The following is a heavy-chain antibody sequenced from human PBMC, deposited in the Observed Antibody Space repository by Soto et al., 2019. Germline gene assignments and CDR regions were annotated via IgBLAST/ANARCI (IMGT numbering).Heavy chain of an antibody. Sequence: ASVKVSCKASGYTFTGYYMHWVRQAPGQGLEWMGWINPNSGGTNYAQKFQGRVTMTRDTSSSTAYMELSRLRSDDTAVYYCARGYCSSTSCYPFDYWGQGTLVTVSS. V-gene: IGHV1-2*02. CDR3: ARGYCSSTSCYPFDY. D-gene: IGHD2-2*01. CDR1: GYTFTGYY. CDR2: INPNSGGT. J-gene: IGHJ4*02.